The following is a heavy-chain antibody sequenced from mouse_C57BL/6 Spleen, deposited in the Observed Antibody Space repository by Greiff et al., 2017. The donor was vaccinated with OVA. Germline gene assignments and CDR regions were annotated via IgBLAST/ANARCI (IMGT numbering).Heavy chain of an antibody. D-gene: IGHD2-3*01. CDR1: GFTFSSYA. Sequence: VQLKESGGGLVKPGGSLKLSCAASGFTFSSYAMSWVRQTPEKRLEWVATISDGGSYTYYPDNVKGRFTISRDNAKNNLYLQMSHLKSEDTAMYYCARDGYYPYYAMDYWGQGTSVTVSS. V-gene: IGHV5-4*01. CDR3: ARDGYYPYYAMDY. J-gene: IGHJ4*01. CDR2: ISDGGSYT.